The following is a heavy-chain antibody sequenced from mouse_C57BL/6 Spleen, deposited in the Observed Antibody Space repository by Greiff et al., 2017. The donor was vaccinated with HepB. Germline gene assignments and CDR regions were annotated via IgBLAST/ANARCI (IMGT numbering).Heavy chain of an antibody. CDR3: ARNDGSWYFDV. CDR1: GYSITSGYY. D-gene: IGHD2-3*01. J-gene: IGHJ1*03. V-gene: IGHV3-6*01. CDR2: ISYDGSN. Sequence: EVQRVESGPGLVKPSQSLSLTCSVTGYSITSGYYWNWIRQFPGNKLEWMGYISYDGSNNYNPSLKNRISITRDTSKNQFFLKLNSVTTEDTATYYCARNDGSWYFDVWGTGTTVTVSS.